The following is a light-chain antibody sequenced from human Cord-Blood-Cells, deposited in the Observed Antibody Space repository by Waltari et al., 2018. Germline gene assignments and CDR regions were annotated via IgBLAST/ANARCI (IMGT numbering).Light chain of an antibody. J-gene: IGKJ4*01. CDR1: QSVSSY. V-gene: IGKV3-11*01. Sequence: EIVLTQSPPTPSLSPGERATLSCRASQSVSSYLAWYQQKPGQAPRLLIYDASNRATGIPARFSGSGSGTDFTLTISSLEPEDFAVYYCQQRSNWPGLTFGGGTKVEIK. CDR2: DAS. CDR3: QQRSNWPGLT.